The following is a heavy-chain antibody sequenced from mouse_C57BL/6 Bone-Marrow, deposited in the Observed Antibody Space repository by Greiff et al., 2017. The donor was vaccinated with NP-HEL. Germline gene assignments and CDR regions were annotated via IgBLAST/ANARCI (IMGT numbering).Heavy chain of an antibody. J-gene: IGHJ3*01. V-gene: IGHV5-4*03. CDR1: GFTFSSYA. CDR3: ARSYYDYDGCAY. CDR2: ISDGGSST. D-gene: IGHD2-4*01. Sequence: EVMLVESGGGLVKPGGSLKLSCAASGFTFSSYAMSWVRQTPEKRLEWVATISDGGSSTYYPAHVKGRFTISRDNAKNNLYLQMSHLKSEDTAMYYCARSYYDYDGCAYWGQGTLVTVSA.